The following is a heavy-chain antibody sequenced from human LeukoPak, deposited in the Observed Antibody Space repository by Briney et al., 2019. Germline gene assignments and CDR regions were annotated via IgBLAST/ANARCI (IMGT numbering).Heavy chain of an antibody. CDR3: AIPGDGYNYYFDY. Sequence: GGSLRLSCVASGFTFGKYWMSWVRQAPGKGLEWVSSITSSSTYIYYADSLKGRFTISRDNAKNSLYLQMNSLRAEDTAVYYCAIPGDGYNYYFDYWGQGTLVTVSS. V-gene: IGHV3-21*01. J-gene: IGHJ4*02. CDR2: ITSSSTYI. CDR1: GFTFGKYW. D-gene: IGHD5-24*01.